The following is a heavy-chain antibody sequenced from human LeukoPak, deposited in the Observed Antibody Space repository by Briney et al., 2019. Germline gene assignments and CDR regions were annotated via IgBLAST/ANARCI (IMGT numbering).Heavy chain of an antibody. Sequence: GASVKVSCKVSGYTLTELSMHWVRQAPGKGLEWMGGFDPEDGETIYAQKFQGRVTMTRDTSTSTFYMELSSLRSDDSAVYYCASSGSGSYENWFDPWGQGTLVTVSS. CDR3: ASSGSGSYENWFDP. CDR2: FDPEDGET. J-gene: IGHJ5*02. CDR1: GYTLTELS. D-gene: IGHD1-26*01. V-gene: IGHV1-24*01.